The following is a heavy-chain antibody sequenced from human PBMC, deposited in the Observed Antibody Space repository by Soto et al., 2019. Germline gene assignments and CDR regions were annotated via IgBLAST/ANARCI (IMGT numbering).Heavy chain of an antibody. D-gene: IGHD3-3*01. CDR3: AMNPQGFCRGSQFYSDFYYGMDV. Sequence: QVQLVESGGGVVRPGRSLRLSCATSGFTFSDFGIHWVRQAPGKGLEWVAIIWYDGSDKYYADSVKGRFTISRDNSKNAGLVQMNGLRAQEPATYYCAMNPQGFCRGSQFYSDFYYGMDVWGQGTTVTVSS. J-gene: IGHJ6*02. CDR1: GFTFSDFG. CDR2: IWYDGSDK. V-gene: IGHV3-33*01.